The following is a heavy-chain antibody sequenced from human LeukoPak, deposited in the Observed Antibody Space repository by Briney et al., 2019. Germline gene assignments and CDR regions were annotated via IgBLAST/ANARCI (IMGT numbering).Heavy chain of an antibody. Sequence: QPSETLSLTCTVSGGSINNYYWSWIRQPPGKGLEWIGYIYYSGSTNYNPSLQSRVTMSVDTSKNQFSLSLSSVTAADTAVYYCARQAFCSGSSCNPFDYWGQGTLVTVSS. J-gene: IGHJ4*02. D-gene: IGHD2-15*01. CDR3: ARQAFCSGSSCNPFDY. CDR2: IYYSGST. CDR1: GGSINNYY. V-gene: IGHV4-59*08.